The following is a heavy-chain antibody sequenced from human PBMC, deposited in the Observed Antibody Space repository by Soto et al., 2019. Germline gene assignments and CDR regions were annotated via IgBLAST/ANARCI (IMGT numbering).Heavy chain of an antibody. Sequence: GASVKVSCKASGGTFSGHTISWVRQAPGQGLEWMGRIIPTRGGANYAQKFQGCVTMTRDKSTSTAYVELSSLRSDDTAVYYCAVRGPNYYYYGMDVWGQGTTVTVSS. CDR2: IIPTRGGA. J-gene: IGHJ6*02. CDR3: AVRGPNYYYYGMDV. D-gene: IGHD3-10*01. V-gene: IGHV1-69*02. CDR1: GGTFSGHT.